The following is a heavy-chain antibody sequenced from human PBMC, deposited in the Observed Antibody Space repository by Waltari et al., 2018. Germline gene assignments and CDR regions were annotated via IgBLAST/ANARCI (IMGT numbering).Heavy chain of an antibody. CDR2: IYYSGST. J-gene: IGHJ6*03. D-gene: IGHD1-1*01. V-gene: IGHV4-38-2*01. Sequence: QVQLQESGPGLVKPSETLSLTCAVSGYSISSGYYWGWIRQPPGKGLEWIGSIYYSGSTNYNPSLKSRVTISVDTSKNQFSLKLSSVTAADTAVYYCARRGLEPPVYYYMDVWGKGTTVTISS. CDR3: ARRGLEPPVYYYMDV. CDR1: GYSISSGYY.